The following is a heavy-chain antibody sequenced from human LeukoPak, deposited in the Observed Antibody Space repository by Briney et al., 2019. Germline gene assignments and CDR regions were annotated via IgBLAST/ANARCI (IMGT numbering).Heavy chain of an antibody. CDR1: GFTFSSYA. D-gene: IGHD3-10*01. CDR3: AKYHRPGEEPPSYFDY. Sequence: GGSLRLSCAASGFTFSSYAMHWVRQAPGKGLEWVAVISYDGSNKYYADSVKGRFTISRDNSKNTLYLQMNSLGAEDTAVYYCAKYHRPGEEPPSYFDYWGQGTLVTVSS. CDR2: ISYDGSNK. J-gene: IGHJ4*02. V-gene: IGHV3-30*04.